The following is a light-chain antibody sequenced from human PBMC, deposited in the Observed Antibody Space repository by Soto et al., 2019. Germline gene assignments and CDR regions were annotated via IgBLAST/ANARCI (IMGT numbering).Light chain of an antibody. CDR3: ATWDDSLGGPV. Sequence: QSVLTQTPSVSGTPGQRVNISCSGSSSNIGRNYVYWYHQFPGTAPKLLIYRGNERPSGVPDRFSGSKSGTSASLAISGLRSGDEADYHCATWDDSLGGPVFGGGTKLTVL. V-gene: IGLV1-47*01. CDR1: SSNIGRNY. J-gene: IGLJ2*01. CDR2: RGN.